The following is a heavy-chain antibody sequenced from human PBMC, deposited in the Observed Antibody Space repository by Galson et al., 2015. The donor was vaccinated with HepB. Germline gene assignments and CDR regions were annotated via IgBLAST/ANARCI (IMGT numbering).Heavy chain of an antibody. CDR1: GFTFSSYG. CDR3: ARGSLMVRGVIGY. J-gene: IGHJ4*02. D-gene: IGHD3-10*01. Sequence: SLRLSCAASGFTFSSYGMHWVRQAPGKGLGWVAVIWYDGSNKYYADSVKGRFTISRDNSKNTLYLQMNSLRAEDTAVYYCARGSLMVRGVIGYWGQGTLVTVSS. V-gene: IGHV3-33*01. CDR2: IWYDGSNK.